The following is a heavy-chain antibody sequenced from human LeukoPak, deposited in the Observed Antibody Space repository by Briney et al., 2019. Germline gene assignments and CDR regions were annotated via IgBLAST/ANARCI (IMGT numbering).Heavy chain of an antibody. D-gene: IGHD3-22*01. CDR1: GGSFSDYY. V-gene: IGHV4-34*01. Sequence: PSETLSLTCAVYGGSFSDYYWTWIRQTPGKGLEWIGEMSPSGSSNYNPSLKSRVTISVDTSKNQFSLKLRSVTAADTAVYYCARGRQDVNMILVVMAGVSYYQDVWSKGTTVTVS. CDR3: ARGRQDVNMILVVMAGVSYYQDV. CDR2: MSPSGSS. J-gene: IGHJ6*03.